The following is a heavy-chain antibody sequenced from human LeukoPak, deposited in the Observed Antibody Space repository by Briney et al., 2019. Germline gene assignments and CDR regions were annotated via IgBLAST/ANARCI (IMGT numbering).Heavy chain of an antibody. D-gene: IGHD3-22*01. CDR3: ARGYDKVDY. J-gene: IGHJ4*02. Sequence: GASVKVSCTASGYSLSDYGLTWVRQAPGQGLEWVGWVSAWNGNTNYAPNVQDRVTMTTDTSTNTAYMELRSLRSDDTAMYYCARGYDKVDYWGQGTLVIVSS. V-gene: IGHV1-18*01. CDR1: GYSLSDYG. CDR2: VSAWNGNT.